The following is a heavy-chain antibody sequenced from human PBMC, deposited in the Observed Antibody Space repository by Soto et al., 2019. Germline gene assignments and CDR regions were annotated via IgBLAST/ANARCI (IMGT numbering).Heavy chain of an antibody. CDR2: IVPIYGTR. D-gene: IGHD3-10*01. J-gene: IGHJ6*02. V-gene: IGHV1-69*13. CDR1: GGTFSRYA. Sequence: SVKVSCKASGGTFSRYAFSWVRQAPGQGLEWMGGIVPIYGTRGFAQKFQGRLTITADEPTRTAYMELSSLRSEDTAVYYCARDLDYYGSGSHYYYGMGVWGQGTTVTVS. CDR3: ARDLDYYGSGSHYYYGMGV.